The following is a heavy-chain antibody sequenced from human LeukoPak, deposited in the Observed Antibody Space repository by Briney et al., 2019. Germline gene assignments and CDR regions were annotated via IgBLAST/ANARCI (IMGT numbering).Heavy chain of an antibody. J-gene: IGHJ4*02. CDR2: ISGDGDST. CDR1: GFTFISHA. V-gene: IGHV3-23*01. CDR3: AKTPESSGYFDFDY. Sequence: VGSLRLSCAASGFTFISHAMNWVRQAPGTGLEWVSVISGDGDSTYYADSVKGRFTISRDNSKNTVYLQMNSVNAGDTAVYYCAKTPESSGYFDFDYWGQGTLVTVSS. D-gene: IGHD3-22*01.